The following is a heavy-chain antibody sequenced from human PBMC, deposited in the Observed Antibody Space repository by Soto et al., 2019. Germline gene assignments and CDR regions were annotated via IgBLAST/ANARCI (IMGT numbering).Heavy chain of an antibody. V-gene: IGHV3-9*01. Sequence: GGSLRLSCAASGFTFDNYPMHWVRQAPGKGLEWVSTISWNSDKIAYADSVKGRFTVSRDNAKNSLYLQMNSLRVDDTALYYCAKEGVGGRVFDLPDSCDVWGEGTVGT. D-gene: IGHD3-3*01. CDR3: AKEGVGGRVFDLPDSCDV. J-gene: IGHJ3*01. CDR2: ISWNSDKI. CDR1: GFTFDNYP.